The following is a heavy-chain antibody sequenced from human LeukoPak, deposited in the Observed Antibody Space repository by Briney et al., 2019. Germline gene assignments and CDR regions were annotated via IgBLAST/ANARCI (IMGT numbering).Heavy chain of an antibody. CDR3: ARFQEALLCGGDCDIRFDY. CDR2: ISYDGSNK. Sequence: GGSLRLSCAASGFTFSSYGMHWVRQAPGKGLEWVAVISYDGSNKYYAGSVKGRFTISRDNSKNTLYLQMNSPRAEDTAVYYCARFQEALLCGGDCDIRFDYWGQGTLVTVSS. J-gene: IGHJ4*02. CDR1: GFTFSSYG. V-gene: IGHV3-30*03. D-gene: IGHD2-21*02.